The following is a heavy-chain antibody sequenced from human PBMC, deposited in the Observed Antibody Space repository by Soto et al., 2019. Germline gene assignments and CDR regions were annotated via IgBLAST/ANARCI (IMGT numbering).Heavy chain of an antibody. Sequence: SETLSLTCAVYVGSFSGYYWSWIRQPPGKGLEWIGEINHSGSTNYNPSLKSRVTISVDTSKNQFSLKLSSVTAADTAVYYCAREAAIRGSSYYYGMDVWGQGTTVTAP. V-gene: IGHV4-34*01. CDR3: AREAAIRGSSYYYGMDV. CDR1: VGSFSGYY. CDR2: INHSGST. D-gene: IGHD5-12*01. J-gene: IGHJ6*02.